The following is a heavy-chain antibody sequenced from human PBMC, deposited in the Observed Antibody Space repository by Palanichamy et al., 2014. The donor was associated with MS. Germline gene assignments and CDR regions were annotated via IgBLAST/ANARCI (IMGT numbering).Heavy chain of an antibody. CDR2: ISGSGGTT. Sequence: EVQLVESGGGLVQPGGSLRLSCAASGLTFSSYAMTWVRQAPGKGLEWVSAISGSGGTTYYADSVKGRFTISRDNSKNTVYLQMNSLRAEDTAVYYCAKALTPIVVVITTAFDIWGQGTMVTVSS. CDR3: AKALTPIVVVITTAFDI. CDR1: GLTFSSYA. V-gene: IGHV3-23*04. J-gene: IGHJ3*02. D-gene: IGHD3-22*01.